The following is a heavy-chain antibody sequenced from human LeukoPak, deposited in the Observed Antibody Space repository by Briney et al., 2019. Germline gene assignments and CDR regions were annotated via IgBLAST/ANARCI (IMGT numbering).Heavy chain of an antibody. CDR2: IYYSGST. CDR1: GGSISSSSYY. V-gene: IGHV4-39*07. J-gene: IGHJ6*03. CDR3: ARDLANDYYYYMDV. Sequence: SETLSLTCTVSGGSISSSSYYWGWIRQPPGKGLEWIGSIYYSGSTYYNPSLKSRVTISVDTSKNQFSLKLSSVTAADTAVYYCARDLANDYYYYMDVWGKGTTVTISS.